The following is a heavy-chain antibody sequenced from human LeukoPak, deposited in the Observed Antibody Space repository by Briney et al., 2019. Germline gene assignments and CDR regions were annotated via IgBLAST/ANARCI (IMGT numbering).Heavy chain of an antibody. Sequence: GRSLRLSCAASGFTFSSYAMHWVRQAPGKGLEWVAVISYDGSNKYYADSVKGRFTISRDNSKNTLHLQMNSLRAEDTAVYYCARRGGSYYYYGMDVWGQGTTVTVSS. CDR3: ARRGGSYYYYGMDV. V-gene: IGHV3-30-3*01. CDR1: GFTFSSYA. CDR2: ISYDGSNK. J-gene: IGHJ6*02. D-gene: IGHD2-15*01.